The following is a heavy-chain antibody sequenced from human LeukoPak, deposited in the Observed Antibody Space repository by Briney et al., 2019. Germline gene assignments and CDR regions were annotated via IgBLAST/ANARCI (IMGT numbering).Heavy chain of an antibody. CDR3: AREILAAAGTRDYYYMDV. V-gene: IGHV3-53*01. J-gene: IGHJ6*03. CDR2: IYSGGST. CDR1: GFTVSSNY. Sequence: GGSLRLSCAASGFTVSSNYMSWVRQAPGKGLVWVSVIYSGGSTYYADSVKGRFTISRDNSKNTLYLQMNSLRAEDTAVYYCAREILAAAGTRDYYYMDVWGKGTTVTVSS. D-gene: IGHD6-13*01.